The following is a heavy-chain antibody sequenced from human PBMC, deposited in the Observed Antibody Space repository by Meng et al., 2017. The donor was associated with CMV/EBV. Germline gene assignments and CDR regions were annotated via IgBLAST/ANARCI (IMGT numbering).Heavy chain of an antibody. D-gene: IGHD6-6*01. CDR1: GLTFSHYA. CDR3: AKDGGIAARRPLDP. V-gene: IGHV3-23*01. J-gene: IGHJ5*02. Sequence: SGLTFSHYARCLVRQAPGKGLEWASAISGSGGSTYYADSVKGRFTISRDNSKNTLYLQMNSLRAEDTAVYYCAKDGGIAARRPLDPWGQGTLVTVSS. CDR2: ISGSGGST.